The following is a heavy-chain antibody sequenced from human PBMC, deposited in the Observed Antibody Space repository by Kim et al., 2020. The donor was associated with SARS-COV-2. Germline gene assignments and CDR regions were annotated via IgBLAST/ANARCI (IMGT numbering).Heavy chain of an antibody. CDR1: GFTISSNY. Sequence: GGSLRLSCAASGFTISSNYMNWIRQAPGKGLEWVSSIYTDGDTYYADSVKGRFTISREISKSTVYLQMKSLRAEDTAVYYCARDVFSVNYFDYWGQGIL. V-gene: IGHV3-53*01. D-gene: IGHD3-16*01. CDR2: IYTDGDT. J-gene: IGHJ4*02. CDR3: ARDVFSVNYFDY.